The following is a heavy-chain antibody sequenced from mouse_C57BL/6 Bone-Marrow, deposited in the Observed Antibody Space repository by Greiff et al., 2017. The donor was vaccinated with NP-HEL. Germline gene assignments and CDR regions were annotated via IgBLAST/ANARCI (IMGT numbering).Heavy chain of an antibody. J-gene: IGHJ2*01. CDR1: GYTFTSYW. CDR2: IDPSDSYT. CDR3: AREGGFLYFDY. Sequence: VQLQQPGAELVMPGASVKLSCKASGYTFTSYWMHWVKQRPGQGLEWIGEIDPSDSYTNYNRKFKGKSTLTVDKSSSTAYMQLSSLTSEDSAVYYCAREGGFLYFDYWGQGTTLTVSS. V-gene: IGHV1-69*01.